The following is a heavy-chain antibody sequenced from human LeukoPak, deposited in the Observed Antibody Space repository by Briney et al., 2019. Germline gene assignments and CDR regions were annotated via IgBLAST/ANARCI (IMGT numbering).Heavy chain of an antibody. Sequence: SGGSLRLSCAASGFTFSSYDMHWVRQVTGKGLEWVSAIGTAGDASYPGSVKGRFTISREIAKNSLYLQMNSLRDGDTAVYYCVRASRGWYYFDYWGQGTLVTVSS. CDR3: VRASRGWYYFDY. D-gene: IGHD6-19*01. CDR1: GFTFSSYD. V-gene: IGHV3-13*01. J-gene: IGHJ4*02. CDR2: IGTAGDA.